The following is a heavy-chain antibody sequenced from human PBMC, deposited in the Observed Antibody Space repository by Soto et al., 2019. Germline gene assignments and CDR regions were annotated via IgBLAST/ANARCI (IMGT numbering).Heavy chain of an antibody. CDR3: ARDYGNYKGDPFDI. J-gene: IGHJ3*02. V-gene: IGHV1-2*04. CDR2: IHPNTGGT. D-gene: IGHD4-17*01. CDR1: GYTFTDHY. Sequence: QVQLVQSGAEVKKPGASVKVSCKASGYTFTDHYLHWVRQAPGQGLEWMGWIHPNTGGTNYAQNFQDWVTMTRDTSVSTAYMELSRLRSDDTAVYYCARDYGNYKGDPFDIWGQGTMVTVSS.